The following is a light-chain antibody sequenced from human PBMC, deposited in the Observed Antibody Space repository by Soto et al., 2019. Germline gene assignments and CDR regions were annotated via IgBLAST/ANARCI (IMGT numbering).Light chain of an antibody. CDR2: AAS. CDR1: QDISSY. V-gene: IGKV1-9*01. Sequence: DIQLTQSPSFLSASVGDRVTIACRASQDISSYLAWYQQKPGKAPKLLIFAASTLQSGVPSRFSGRGSGTAFTLTISSLQPEDFAAYYCQQLNSYPLTFGGGTKVEIK. CDR3: QQLNSYPLT. J-gene: IGKJ4*01.